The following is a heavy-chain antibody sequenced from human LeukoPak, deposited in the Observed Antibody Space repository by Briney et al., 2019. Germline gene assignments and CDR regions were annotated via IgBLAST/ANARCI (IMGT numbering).Heavy chain of an antibody. CDR2: INHSGST. V-gene: IGHV4-34*01. Sequence: SETLSLTCTVYGGSFSGYYWSWIRQPPGKGLEWIGEINHSGSTNYNPSLKSRVTISVDTSKNQFSLKLSSVTAADTAVYYCARRRWGLYYYMDVWGKGTTVTVSS. J-gene: IGHJ6*03. CDR1: GGSFSGYY. CDR3: ARRRWGLYYYMDV. D-gene: IGHD4-23*01.